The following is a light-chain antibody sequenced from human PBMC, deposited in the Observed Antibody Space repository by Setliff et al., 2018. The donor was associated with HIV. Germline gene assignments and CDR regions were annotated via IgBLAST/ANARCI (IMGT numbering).Light chain of an antibody. CDR3: SSYTSSSTPHV. V-gene: IGLV2-14*01. J-gene: IGLJ1*01. CDR1: SSDVGGYNY. CDR2: DVS. Sequence: QSALAQPASVSGSPGQSITISCTGTSSDVGGYNYVSWYQQHPGKAPKLMIYDVSKRPSGVSNRFSGPKSGNTASLTISGLQAEDEADYYCSSYTSSSTPHVFGTGTKVTVL.